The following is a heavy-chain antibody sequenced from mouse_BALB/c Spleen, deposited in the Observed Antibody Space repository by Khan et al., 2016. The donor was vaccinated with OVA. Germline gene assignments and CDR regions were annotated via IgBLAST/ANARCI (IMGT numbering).Heavy chain of an antibody. V-gene: IGHV3-2*02. CDR1: GYSITSGYA. CDR3: ARGNYYGYYFDY. CDR2: ISYSGVT. D-gene: IGHD1-1*01. Sequence: EVQLQESGPGLVKPSQSLSLTCTVTGYSITSGYAWNWIRQFPGNKLEWMGYISYSGVTSYTPSLKSQISITRDTSKNQFFLQLNSVTTEDTATYYCARGNYYGYYFDYWGQGTTLTVSS. J-gene: IGHJ2*01.